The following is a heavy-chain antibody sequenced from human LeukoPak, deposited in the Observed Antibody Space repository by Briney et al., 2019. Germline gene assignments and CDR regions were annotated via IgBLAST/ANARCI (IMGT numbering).Heavy chain of an antibody. CDR2: IRRKAHGGTT. V-gene: IGHV3-49*04. J-gene: IGHJ4*02. CDR3: TRVTYYYDNSGYFHFDS. D-gene: IGHD3-22*01. CDR1: GFTFGDYA. Sequence: GRSLRLSCTTSGFTFGDYAMSWVRQAPGKGLEWVSFIRRKAHGGTTGYAASVKGRFSSSRDDSKSIAYLQMNSLKTEDTAVYFCTRVTYYYDNSGYFHFDSWGQGSLVTVSS.